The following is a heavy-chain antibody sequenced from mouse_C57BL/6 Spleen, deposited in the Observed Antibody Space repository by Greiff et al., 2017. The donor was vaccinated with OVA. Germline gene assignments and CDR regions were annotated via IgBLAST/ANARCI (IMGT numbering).Heavy chain of an antibody. J-gene: IGHJ1*03. CDR3: ARLSATRYFDV. V-gene: IGHV5-6*02. CDR1: GFTFSSYG. D-gene: IGHD1-1*01. CDR2: ISSGGSYT. Sequence: EVKLVESGGDLVKPGGSLKLSCAASGFTFSSYGMSWVRQTPDKRLEWVATISSGGSYTYYPDSVKGRFTISRDNAKNTLYLQMSSLKSEDTAMYYCARLSATRYFDVWGTGTTVTVSS.